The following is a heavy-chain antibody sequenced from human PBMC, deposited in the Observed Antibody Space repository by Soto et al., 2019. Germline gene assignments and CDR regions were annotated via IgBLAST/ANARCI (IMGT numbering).Heavy chain of an antibody. CDR2: TYYRSKWYN. D-gene: IGHD2-2*02. CDR1: GDSVSSNSAA. CDR3: ARSPRYCSSTSCYTEYYYYGMDV. V-gene: IGHV6-1*01. Sequence: PSQTLSLTCAISGDSVSSNSAAWNWIRQSPSRGLEWLGRTYYRSKWYNDYAVSVKSRITINPDTSKNQFSLQLNSVTPEDTAVYYCARSPRYCSSTSCYTEYYYYGMDVWGQGTTVTVSS. J-gene: IGHJ6*02.